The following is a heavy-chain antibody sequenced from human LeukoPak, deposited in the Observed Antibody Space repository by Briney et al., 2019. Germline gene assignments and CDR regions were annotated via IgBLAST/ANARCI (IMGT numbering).Heavy chain of an antibody. CDR1: GYTFISYA. V-gene: IGHV7-4-1*02. D-gene: IGHD3-10*01. CDR2: INTETGNP. Sequence: ASVKVSCKASGYTFISYAMNWVRQAPGQGLEWMGWINTETGNPTYAQGFTGQFVFSVDTSVNTAYLQISSLRTEDTAVYYCARGGYYGGSGTYGFFDYWGQGSLVTVSS. J-gene: IGHJ4*02. CDR3: ARGGYYGGSGTYGFFDY.